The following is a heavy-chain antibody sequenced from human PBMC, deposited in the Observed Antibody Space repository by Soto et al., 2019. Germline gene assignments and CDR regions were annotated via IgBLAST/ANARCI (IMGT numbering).Heavy chain of an antibody. Sequence: LRLSCAASGFTFSSYWMSWVRQAPGKGLEWVANIKQDGSEKYYVDSVKGRFTISRDNAKNSLYLQMNSLRAEDTAVYYCAREGGQSSGWYAYWGQGTLVTVSS. CDR3: AREGGQSSGWYAY. CDR1: GFTFSSYW. J-gene: IGHJ4*02. CDR2: IKQDGSEK. D-gene: IGHD6-19*01. V-gene: IGHV3-7*01.